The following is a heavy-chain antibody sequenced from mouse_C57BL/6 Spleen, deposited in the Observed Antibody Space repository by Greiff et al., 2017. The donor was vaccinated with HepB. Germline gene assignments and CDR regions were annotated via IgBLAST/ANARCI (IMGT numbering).Heavy chain of an antibody. Sequence: EVQRVESGGGLVKPGGSLKLSCAASGFTFSDYGMHWVRQAPEKGLEWVAYISSGSSTIYYADTVKGRFTISRDNAKNTLFLQMTSLRSEDTAMYYCARRDDYLLYYAMDYWGQGTSVTVSS. V-gene: IGHV5-17*01. CDR2: ISSGSSTI. CDR1: GFTFSDYG. D-gene: IGHD2-4*01. J-gene: IGHJ4*01. CDR3: ARRDDYLLYYAMDY.